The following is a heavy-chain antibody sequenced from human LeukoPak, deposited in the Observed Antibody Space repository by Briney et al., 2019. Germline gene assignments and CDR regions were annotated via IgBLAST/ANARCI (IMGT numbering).Heavy chain of an antibody. CDR3: AGGGEMATADY. V-gene: IGHV4-59*01. Sequence: SETLSLTCTVSGGSISSYYWSWIRQPPGKGLEWIGYMYYSGSTKYNPYFKSRVTISVDTTTNQISLNLRNATSADTAVYYCAGGGEMATADYWGQGTLVTVSS. D-gene: IGHD5-24*01. J-gene: IGHJ4*02. CDR1: GGSISSYY. CDR2: MYYSGST.